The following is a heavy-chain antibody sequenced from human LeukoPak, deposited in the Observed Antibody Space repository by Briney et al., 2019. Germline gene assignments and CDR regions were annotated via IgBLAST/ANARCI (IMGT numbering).Heavy chain of an antibody. V-gene: IGHV4-34*01. J-gene: IGHJ4*02. CDR1: GGSFSGYY. Sequence: SETLSLTCAVYGGSFSGYYWSWIRQPPGKGLEWIGEINHSGSTNYNPSLKSRVTISVDTPKNQFSLKLSSVTAADTAVYYCARGPYYYDSSGYYRYFDYWGQGTLVTVSS. D-gene: IGHD3-22*01. CDR2: INHSGST. CDR3: ARGPYYYDSSGYYRYFDY.